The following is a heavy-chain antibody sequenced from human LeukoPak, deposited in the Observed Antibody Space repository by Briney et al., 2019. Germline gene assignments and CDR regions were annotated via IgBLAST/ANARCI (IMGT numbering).Heavy chain of an antibody. CDR2: MSYSGHT. Sequence: SETLSLTCTISGDSIGRINYYWGWIRQPPGKGLEWIVSMSYSGHTYYNPSLKSRVTTSIDTSKNQFSLKLSSVTAADTAVYYCARSGYSSGWHGYYYYYYMDVWGKGTTVTVSS. D-gene: IGHD6-19*01. CDR3: ARSGYSSGWHGYYYYYYMDV. V-gene: IGHV4-39*07. J-gene: IGHJ6*03. CDR1: GDSIGRINYY.